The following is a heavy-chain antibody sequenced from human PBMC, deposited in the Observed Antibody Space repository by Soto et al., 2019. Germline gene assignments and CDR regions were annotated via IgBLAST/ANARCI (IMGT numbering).Heavy chain of an antibody. J-gene: IGHJ4*02. CDR2: ISGSGGST. CDR1: GFTFSSYA. Sequence: EVQLLESGGGLVQPGGSLRLSCAASGFTFSSYAMSWVRQAPGKGLEWVSAISGSGGSTYYADSVKGRFTISRDNSKNPLYLQMNSLRAADTAVYYCAKEGSSSSFVDYWGQGTLVTVSS. CDR3: AKEGSSSSFVDY. D-gene: IGHD6-6*01. V-gene: IGHV3-23*01.